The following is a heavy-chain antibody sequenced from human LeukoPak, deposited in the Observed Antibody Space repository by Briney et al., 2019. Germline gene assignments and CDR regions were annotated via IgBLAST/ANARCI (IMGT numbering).Heavy chain of an antibody. CDR2: IIPILGIA. CDR3: ARDLGTSSSWPDDAFDI. CDR1: GGTFSSYA. J-gene: IGHJ3*02. Sequence: SVKVSCKASGGTFSSYAISWVRQAPGQGLEWMGRIIPILGIANYAQKFQGRVTITADKSTSTAYMELSSLRSEDTAVHYCARDLGTSSSWPDDAFDIWGQGTMVTVSS. D-gene: IGHD6-13*01. V-gene: IGHV1-69*04.